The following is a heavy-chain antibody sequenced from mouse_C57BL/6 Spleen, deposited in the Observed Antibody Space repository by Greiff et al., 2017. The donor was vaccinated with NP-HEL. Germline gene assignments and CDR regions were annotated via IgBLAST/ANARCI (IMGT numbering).Heavy chain of an antibody. CDR1: GYAFSSSW. CDR2: IYTGDGGT. J-gene: IGHJ3*01. D-gene: IGHD2-4*01. Sequence: VKLMESGPELVKPGASVKISCKASGYAFSSSWMNWVKQRPGKGLEWIGRIYTGDGGTNYNGTFKGKGTLTADNSSSTAYMQRSSLTSEDSAVDFCARAGAYDYQSWVAYWGQGTLVTVSA. CDR3: ARAGAYDYQSWVAY. V-gene: IGHV1-82*01.